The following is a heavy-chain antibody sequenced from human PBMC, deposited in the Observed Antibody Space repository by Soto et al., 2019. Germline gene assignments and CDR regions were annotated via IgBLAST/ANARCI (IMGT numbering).Heavy chain of an antibody. CDR1: GFNLCNLA. CDR3: AKDLGSDTAMVTGFDY. Sequence: GGAPGLSCCAPGFNLCNLAISWVPPAPRKGLEWVSAISGSGGSTYYADSVKGRFTISRDNSKNTLYLQMNSLRAEDTAVYYCAKDLGSDTAMVTGFDYWGQGTLVTVSS. CDR2: ISGSGGST. D-gene: IGHD5-18*01. J-gene: IGHJ4*02. V-gene: IGHV3-23*01.